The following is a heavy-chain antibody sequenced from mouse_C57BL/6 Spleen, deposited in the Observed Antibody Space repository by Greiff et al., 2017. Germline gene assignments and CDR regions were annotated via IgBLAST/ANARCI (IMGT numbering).Heavy chain of an antibody. V-gene: IGHV1-80*01. D-gene: IGHD2-4*01. CDR2: IYPGDGDT. CDR1: GYAFSSYW. J-gene: IGHJ3*01. CDR3: ARRYYDYDGLAY. Sequence: QVQLKESGAELVKPGASVKISCKASGYAFSSYWMNWVKQRPGKGLEWIGQIYPGDGDTNYNGKFKGKATLTADKSSSTAYMQLSSLTSEDSAVYFCARRYYDYDGLAYWGQGTLVTVSA.